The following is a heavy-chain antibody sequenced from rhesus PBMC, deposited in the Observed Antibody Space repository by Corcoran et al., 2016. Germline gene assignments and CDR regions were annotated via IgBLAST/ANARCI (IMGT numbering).Heavy chain of an antibody. V-gene: IGHV4S11*01. Sequence: QVQLQESGPGLVKPSETLSLTCAVSGGSISSSYWSWIRQAPGKGLEGIGRIDSSGNPYYKPSRKSRVTLSVDTSTNQFSLKLSSVTAADPAVYYCARLFYSNGDYGGQGVLVTVSS. J-gene: IGHJ4*01. CDR2: IDSSGNP. D-gene: IGHD4-17*01. CDR3: ARLFYSNGDY. CDR1: GGSISSSY.